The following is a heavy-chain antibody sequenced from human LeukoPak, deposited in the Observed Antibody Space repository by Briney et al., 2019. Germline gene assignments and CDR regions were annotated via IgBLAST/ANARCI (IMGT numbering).Heavy chain of an antibody. Sequence: PGGSLRLSCEASGFTFSPYWMSWVRQAPGKGLEWVANIKQDGSEKYYVDSVKGRFTISRDNAKNSLYLQMNSLRADDTAVYYCARDGDTSGYTVWGQGTLVTVSS. CDR2: IKQDGSEK. D-gene: IGHD3-22*01. CDR3: ARDGDTSGYTV. V-gene: IGHV3-7*01. J-gene: IGHJ4*02. CDR1: GFTFSPYW.